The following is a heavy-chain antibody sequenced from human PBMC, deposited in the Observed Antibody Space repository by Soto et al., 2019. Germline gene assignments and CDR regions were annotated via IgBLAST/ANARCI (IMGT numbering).Heavy chain of an antibody. CDR3: VRNSRYYGGYYYYVVDA. J-gene: IGHJ6*02. CDR1: GFSLNTGGVG. V-gene: IGHV2-5*02. CDR2: IYWDDDE. Sequence: ITLKESGPTLVKPTQTLTLTCTFSGFSLNTGGVGVGWVRQPRGKAMEWLALIYWDDDERYRPSLRSRLNITKDTINIQAVLTLTTTHPDATAPYYSVRNSRYYGGYYYYVVDAWGQGTTVTVSS. D-gene: IGHD3-10*01.